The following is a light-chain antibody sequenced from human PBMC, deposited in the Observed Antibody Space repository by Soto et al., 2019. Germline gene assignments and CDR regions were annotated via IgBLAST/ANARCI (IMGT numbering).Light chain of an antibody. V-gene: IGKV4-1*01. Sequence: DIVMTQSPDSLAVSLGERATINCKSSQSVLYSSNSKNLLAWYQQKPGQPTKLLISWASTRESGVPDRFGGSGSGTNFTLTISSLQAEDVAVYYCQQYYSSPLTFGRGTKVEVK. CDR1: QSVLYSSNSKNL. CDR3: QQYYSSPLT. J-gene: IGKJ1*01. CDR2: WAS.